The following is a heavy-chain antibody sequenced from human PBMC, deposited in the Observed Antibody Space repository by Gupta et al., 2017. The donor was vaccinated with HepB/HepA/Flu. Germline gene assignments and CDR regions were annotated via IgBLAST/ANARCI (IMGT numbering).Heavy chain of an antibody. CDR2: ISSRGSTR. D-gene: IGHD2-8*02. Sequence: EVQLVKSGGGLVQPGGYMRLCRVAAGFSLSDYEVNWVRQAPGKGLGWVSYISSRGSTRYYAASVKGRFSISRDNAKNLVYLQMNSLRADDTGVYYCARVPGGGNYGMDVWGQGTTVTVSS. CDR3: ARVPGGGNYGMDV. CDR1: GFSLSDYE. J-gene: IGHJ6*02. V-gene: IGHV3-48*03.